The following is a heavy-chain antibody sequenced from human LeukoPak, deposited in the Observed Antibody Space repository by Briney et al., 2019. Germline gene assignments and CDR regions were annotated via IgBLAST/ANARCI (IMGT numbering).Heavy chain of an antibody. CDR3: AKDQRGCSGGSCYLYFDY. CDR1: GFTFSSYG. Sequence: PGGSLRLSCAASGFTFSSYGMHWVRQAPGKGLEWVAVISYDGSNKYYADSVKGRFTISRDNSKNTLYLQMNSLRAEDTAVYYCAKDQRGCSGGSCYLYFDYWGQGTLVTVSS. CDR2: ISYDGSNK. V-gene: IGHV3-30*18. J-gene: IGHJ4*02. D-gene: IGHD2-15*01.